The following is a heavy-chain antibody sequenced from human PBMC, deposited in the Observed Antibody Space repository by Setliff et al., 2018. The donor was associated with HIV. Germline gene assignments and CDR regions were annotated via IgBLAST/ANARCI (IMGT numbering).Heavy chain of an antibody. Sequence: GASVKVSCKVSGYTLTELSIHWVRQAPGEGLEWMGGFDPQYDKTFYAQKFQGRVTMSEDTSTDTAYMELSSLRSEDTAVYYCARIPNHSSGFDYWGQGTPVTVSS. J-gene: IGHJ4*02. V-gene: IGHV1-24*01. CDR1: GYTLTELS. D-gene: IGHD3-22*01. CDR3: ARIPNHSSGFDY. CDR2: FDPQYDKT.